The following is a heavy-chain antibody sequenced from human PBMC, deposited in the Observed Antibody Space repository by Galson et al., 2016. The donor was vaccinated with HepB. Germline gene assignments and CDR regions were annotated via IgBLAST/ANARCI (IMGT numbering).Heavy chain of an antibody. CDR2: ISNDGGNS. CDR1: GFTFSNYA. D-gene: IGHD5-18*01. J-gene: IGHJ4*02. Sequence: SLRLSCAASGFTFSNYAMHWVRQAPGKGLEWVSFISNDGGNSDYADSVKGRLTISRDNPKRSVYLQINRLRPGDTAVYYCASDPRQWQRGYNYGFEYWGQGTLVSVSS. V-gene: IGHV3-30*03. CDR3: ASDPRQWQRGYNYGFEY.